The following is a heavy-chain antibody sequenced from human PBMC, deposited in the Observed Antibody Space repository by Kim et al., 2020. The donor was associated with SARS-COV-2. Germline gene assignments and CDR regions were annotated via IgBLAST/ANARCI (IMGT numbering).Heavy chain of an antibody. CDR1: GFTFSSYG. CDR2: IWYDGSNK. J-gene: IGHJ4*02. Sequence: GGSLRLSCAASGFTFSSYGMHWVRQAPGKGLEWVAVIWYDGSNKYYADSVKGRFTISRDNSKNTLYLQMNSLRAEDTAVYYCAKTYDSSGYYPSHWDYWGQGTLVTVSS. CDR3: AKTYDSSGYYPSHWDY. D-gene: IGHD3-22*01. V-gene: IGHV3-33*06.